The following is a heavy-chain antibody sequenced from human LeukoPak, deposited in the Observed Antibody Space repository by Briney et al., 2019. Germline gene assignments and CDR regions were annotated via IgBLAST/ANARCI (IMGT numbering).Heavy chain of an antibody. CDR1: GFTFINYA. CDR2: ITGSGGST. J-gene: IGHJ6*02. V-gene: IGHV3-23*01. CDR3: ARDPVLARIAAAGTYNYYYGMDV. D-gene: IGHD6-13*01. Sequence: GGSLSLSCAASGFTFINYALTRVRQAPGKGLEWVSGITGSGGSTYYADSVKGRFTISRDNSKNMLYLQMNSLRAEDTAVYYCARDPVLARIAAAGTYNYYYGMDVWGQGTTVTVSS.